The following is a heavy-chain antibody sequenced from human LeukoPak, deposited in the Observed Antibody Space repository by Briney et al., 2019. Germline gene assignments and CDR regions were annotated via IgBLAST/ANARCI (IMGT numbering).Heavy chain of an antibody. CDR2: ISGSGGST. CDR1: GFTFSSYA. CDR3: AKQGIQLWLYYFDY. Sequence: PGGSLRLSCAASGFTFSSYAMSWVRQAPGKGLEWVSAISGSGGSTYYADSVKGRLTISRDNSKNTLYLQMNSLRAEDTAVYYCAKQGIQLWLYYFDYWGQGTLVTVSS. D-gene: IGHD5-18*01. J-gene: IGHJ4*02. V-gene: IGHV3-23*01.